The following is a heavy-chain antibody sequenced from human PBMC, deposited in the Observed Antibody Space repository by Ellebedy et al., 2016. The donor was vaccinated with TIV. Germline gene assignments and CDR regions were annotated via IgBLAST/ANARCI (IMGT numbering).Heavy chain of an antibody. CDR2: LYWNDNT. CDR3: AHVRFLEWLPRFDY. Sequence: SGPTLVKPTQTLTLTCTLSGFSLTTPGMGVGWIRQPPGKALAWLALLYWNDNTRYTPSLTDRLSITRDTSKNQVVLTLTNMDPVDTGTYYCAHVRFLEWLPRFDYWGQGITVTVSS. V-gene: IGHV2-5*01. CDR1: GFSLTTPGMG. D-gene: IGHD3-3*01. J-gene: IGHJ4*02.